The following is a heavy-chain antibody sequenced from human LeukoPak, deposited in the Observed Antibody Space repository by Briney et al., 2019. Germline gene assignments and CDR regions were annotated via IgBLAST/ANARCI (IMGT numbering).Heavy chain of an antibody. CDR2: IVVGSGNT. CDR1: GFTFTSSA. CDR3: AAAQSRTTVTTYAFDI. J-gene: IGHJ3*02. Sequence: ASVKVSCKASGFTFTSSAMQWVRQARGQRLEWIGWIVVGSGNTNYAQKFQERVTITRDMSTSTAYMELSSLRSEDTAVYYCAAAQSRTTVTTYAFDIWGQGTMVTVSS. V-gene: IGHV1-58*02. D-gene: IGHD4-17*01.